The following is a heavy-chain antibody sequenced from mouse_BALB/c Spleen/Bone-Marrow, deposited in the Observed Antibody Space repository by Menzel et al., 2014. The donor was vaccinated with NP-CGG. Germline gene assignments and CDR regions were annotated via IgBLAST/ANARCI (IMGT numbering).Heavy chain of an antibody. CDR1: GFTFSSYA. D-gene: IGHD2-4*01. CDR3: ARHGITRLLDY. Sequence: EVKLMESGGGLVKPGGSLKLSCAASGFTFSSYAMSWVRQTPEKRLEWVATISSGGSYTYYPDSVKGRFTISRDNAKNTLYLQMSSLRSEDTAMYYCARHGITRLLDYRGQGTTLTVSS. J-gene: IGHJ2*01. V-gene: IGHV5-9-3*01. CDR2: ISSGGSYT.